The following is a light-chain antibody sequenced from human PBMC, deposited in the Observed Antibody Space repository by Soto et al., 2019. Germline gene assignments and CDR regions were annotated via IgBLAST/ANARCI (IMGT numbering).Light chain of an antibody. J-gene: IGLJ1*01. Sequence: QSALTQPRSVSGSPGQSVTIPCTGTSSDVGAYSYVSWYQQHPGKAPKLMIYDVRKRPSGVPDRFSGSKSGHTASLTISGLQAEDEADYYCCSYAGSYTYVFGTGTKVT. CDR3: CSYAGSYTYV. CDR1: SSDVGAYSY. CDR2: DVR. V-gene: IGLV2-11*01.